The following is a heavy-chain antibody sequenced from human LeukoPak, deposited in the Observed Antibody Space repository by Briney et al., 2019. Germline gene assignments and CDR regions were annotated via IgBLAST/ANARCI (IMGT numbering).Heavy chain of an antibody. Sequence: SETLSLTCAVYGGSFSGYYWSWIRQPPGKGLEWIGEINHSGSTNYNPSLKSRVTISVDTSKNQFSLKLSSVTAADTAVYYCARDEGDGSLGYWGQGTLVTVSS. J-gene: IGHJ4*02. CDR1: GGSFSGYY. CDR3: ARDEGDGSLGY. CDR2: INHSGST. V-gene: IGHV4-34*01. D-gene: IGHD5-24*01.